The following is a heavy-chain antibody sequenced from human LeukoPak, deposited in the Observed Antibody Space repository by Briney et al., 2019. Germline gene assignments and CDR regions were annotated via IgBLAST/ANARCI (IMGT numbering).Heavy chain of an antibody. J-gene: IGHJ4*02. CDR3: ARTTVTTYYFDY. CDR2: VNPNSGNT. D-gene: IGHD4-11*01. CDR1: GYTFTSYD. V-gene: IGHV1-8*01. Sequence: ASVKVSCKASGYTFTSYDINWVRQATGQGLEWMGWVNPNSGNTGYAQKFQGRVTMTRNTSISTAYMELSSLRSEDTAVYYCARTTVTTYYFDYWGQGTLVTVSS.